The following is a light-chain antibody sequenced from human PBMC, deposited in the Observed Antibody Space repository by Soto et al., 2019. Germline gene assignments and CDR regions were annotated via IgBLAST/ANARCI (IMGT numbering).Light chain of an antibody. CDR2: GAS. V-gene: IGKV3-15*01. CDR3: LQYHNWPRT. Sequence: EIVMTQSPATLSVSPGXRAXLSCRANQSVSSNVAWYQQRFGQAPRLLMYGASIRATSFPARFSGSGSGTEFTLTIRSLQSEDVAIYYCLQYHNWPRTFGQGTKVDIK. CDR1: QSVSSN. J-gene: IGKJ1*01.